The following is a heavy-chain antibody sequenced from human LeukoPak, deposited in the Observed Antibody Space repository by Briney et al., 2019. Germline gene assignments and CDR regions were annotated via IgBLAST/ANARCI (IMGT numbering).Heavy chain of an antibody. D-gene: IGHD3-9*01. CDR3: ASYDILTGYFDY. CDR2: MSYSGNT. J-gene: IGHJ4*02. Sequence: PSQTLSLTCTVSGGSISSGFYYWTWIRQPPGKGLEWIGYMSYSGNTYYNPSLKSRVTISVDTSKNQFSLKLSSVIAADTAVYYCASYDILTGYFDYWGQGTLVTVSS. V-gene: IGHV4-30-4*01. CDR1: GGSISSGFYY.